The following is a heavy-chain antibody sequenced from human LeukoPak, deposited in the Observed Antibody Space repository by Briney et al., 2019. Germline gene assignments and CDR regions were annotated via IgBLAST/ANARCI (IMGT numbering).Heavy chain of an antibody. D-gene: IGHD2/OR15-2a*01. CDR3: ASTTLFHPYWYLDL. CDR2: SNPNSGDT. V-gene: IGHV1-2*02. J-gene: IGHJ2*01. CDR1: GYTFSGYY. Sequence: GASVKVSCKASGYTFSGYYMHWVRHAPGQGLEWLGWSNPNSGDTHYAQKFQGRVTMTRDTSINTSYMELSSLKSDDTAVYYCASTTLFHPYWYLDLWGRGTLVTVSS.